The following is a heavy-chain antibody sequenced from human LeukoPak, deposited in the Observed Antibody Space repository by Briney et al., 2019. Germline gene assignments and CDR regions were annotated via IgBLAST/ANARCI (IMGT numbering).Heavy chain of an antibody. J-gene: IGHJ5*02. V-gene: IGHV1-18*01. CDR1: GYTFTSYG. Sequence: GASVKVSCKASGYTFTSYGISWVRQAPGQGLEWMGWISAYNGNTNYAQKLQGRVTMTTDTSTSTAYMELRSLRSDDTAVYYCARGDSSSWYGDWFDPWGQGTLVTVSS. CDR3: ARGDSSSWYGDWFDP. D-gene: IGHD6-13*01. CDR2: ISAYNGNT.